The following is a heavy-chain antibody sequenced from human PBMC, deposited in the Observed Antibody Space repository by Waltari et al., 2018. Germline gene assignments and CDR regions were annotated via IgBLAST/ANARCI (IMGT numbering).Heavy chain of an antibody. J-gene: IGHJ4*02. CDR2: LYHSGST. CDR1: GYFISSGYS. V-gene: IGHV4-38-2*01. Sequence: QVQLQESGPGLVKPSETLSLTCGVSGYFISSGYSWGWLRQPPGKGLEWIGSLYHSGSTYYNPSLKSRVTISVDTSKNQFSLKLSSVTAADTAVHYCARQGPGQGSVFPTGYFDYWGQGTLVTVSS. D-gene: IGHD3-10*01. CDR3: ARQGPGQGSVFPTGYFDY.